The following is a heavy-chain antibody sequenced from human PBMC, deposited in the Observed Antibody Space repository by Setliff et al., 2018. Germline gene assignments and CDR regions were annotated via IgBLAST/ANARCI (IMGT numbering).Heavy chain of an antibody. CDR3: TRDTNIVVVPPHRTAFDI. CDR1: GYTFRSYG. J-gene: IGHJ3*02. CDR2: ISAYNGYI. D-gene: IGHD2-2*01. V-gene: IGHV1-18*01. Sequence: ASVKVSCKPSGYTFRSYGVSWVRQAPGQGLEWMGWISAYNGYIIYAHKFQGRVTMTTDTSTGTADMELRNLRSDDTAVYYCTRDTNIVVVPPHRTAFDIWGQGTMVTVSS.